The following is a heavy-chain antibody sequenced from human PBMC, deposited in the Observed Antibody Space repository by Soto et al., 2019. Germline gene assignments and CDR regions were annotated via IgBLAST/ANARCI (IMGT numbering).Heavy chain of an antibody. CDR1: GYTFTTYA. CDR2: INAGYGNT. D-gene: IGHD1-26*01. Sequence: QVQLVQSGAEVKKPGASVKVSCKASGYTFTTYAIHWVRQAPGQRLEWMGWINAGYGNTKYSQKFQGRVTFTRDTSASTAYMALSSLRSEDTAVYYCARGGGMVVPIDYWGQGTLVTVSS. J-gene: IGHJ4*02. V-gene: IGHV1-3*01. CDR3: ARGGGMVVPIDY.